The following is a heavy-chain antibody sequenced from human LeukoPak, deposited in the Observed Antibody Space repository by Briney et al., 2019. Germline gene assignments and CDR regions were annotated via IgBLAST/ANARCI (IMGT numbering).Heavy chain of an antibody. J-gene: IGHJ4*02. CDR1: GYTLTELS. V-gene: IGHV1-24*01. D-gene: IGHD6-19*01. Sequence: DSVKVSCKVSGYTLTELSMHWVRQAPGKGLEWMGGFDAEEGETIYAQKFQGRVTMTEDTSTDTAYMELSSLRSEDTAVYYCATRILAVAGLDYWGQGTLVILS. CDR2: FDAEEGET. CDR3: ATRILAVAGLDY.